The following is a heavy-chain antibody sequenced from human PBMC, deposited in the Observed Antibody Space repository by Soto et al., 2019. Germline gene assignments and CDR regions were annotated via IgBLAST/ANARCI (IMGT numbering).Heavy chain of an antibody. J-gene: IGHJ6*02. CDR1: GFTFSSYA. CDR2: ISGSGGST. CDR3: AKDQQPRGYSYGYYGMDV. D-gene: IGHD5-18*01. Sequence: GGSLRLSCAASGFTFSSYAMSWVRQAPGKGLEWVSAISGSGGSTYYADSVKGRFTISRDNSKNTLYLQMNSLRAEDTAVYYCAKDQQPRGYSYGYYGMDVWGQGTTVTVSS. V-gene: IGHV3-23*01.